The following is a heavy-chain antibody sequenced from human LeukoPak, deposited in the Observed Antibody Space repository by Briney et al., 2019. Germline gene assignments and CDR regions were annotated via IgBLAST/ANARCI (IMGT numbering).Heavy chain of an antibody. CDR3: ARVRLDYYYGMDV. Sequence: SLKGSRKASGGTFSSYAISWVRQAPGQGLEWRGGIIPIFGTANYAQKFQGRVTITADESTSTAYMELSRLRSEDTAVYYCARVRLDYYYGMDVWGKGTTVTVYS. D-gene: IGHD6-19*01. CDR1: GGTFSSYA. CDR2: IIPIFGTA. J-gene: IGHJ6*04. V-gene: IGHV1-69*13.